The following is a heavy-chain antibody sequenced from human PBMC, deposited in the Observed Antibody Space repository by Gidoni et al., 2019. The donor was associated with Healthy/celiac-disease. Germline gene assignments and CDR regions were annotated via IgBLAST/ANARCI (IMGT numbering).Heavy chain of an antibody. Sequence: QVQLQQWGAGLLKPSETLSLTCAVYGGSFSGYYWGWIRQPPGKGLEWIGEINHSGSTNYNPSLKSRVTISVDTSKNQFSLKLSSVTAADTAVYYCARGLGYYDSSGYSSYYYGMDVWGQGTTVTVSS. CDR1: GGSFSGYY. J-gene: IGHJ6*02. CDR2: INHSGST. V-gene: IGHV4-34*01. D-gene: IGHD3-22*01. CDR3: ARGLGYYDSSGYSSYYYGMDV.